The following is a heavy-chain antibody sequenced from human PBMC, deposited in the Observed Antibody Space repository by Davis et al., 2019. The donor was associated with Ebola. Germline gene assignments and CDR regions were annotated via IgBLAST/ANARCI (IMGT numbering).Heavy chain of an antibody. CDR2: IYHSGST. J-gene: IGHJ4*02. CDR3: ARVVTSFALVDY. D-gene: IGHD3-16*01. Sequence: ESLKISCAASGFTVSTNYMSWVRQAPGKGLEWIGSIYHSGSTYYNPSLKSRVTISVATSKNQFSLKLSSVTAADTAVYYCARVVTSFALVDYWGQGTLVTVSS. CDR1: GFTVSTNY. V-gene: IGHV4-38-2*01.